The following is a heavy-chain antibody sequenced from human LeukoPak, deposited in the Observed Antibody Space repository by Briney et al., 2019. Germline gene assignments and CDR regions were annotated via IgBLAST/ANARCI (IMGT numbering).Heavy chain of an antibody. CDR2: ISAYNGNT. Sequence: GASVKVSCKASGYTFTSYGISWVRQAPGQGLEWMGWISAYNGNTNYAQKLQGRVTMTTDTSTSTAYMELRSLRSDDTAVYYCARGAFIAARQSRHYYYYYYMDVWGKGTTVTVSS. J-gene: IGHJ6*03. D-gene: IGHD6-6*01. V-gene: IGHV1-18*01. CDR1: GYTFTSYG. CDR3: ARGAFIAARQSRHYYYYYYMDV.